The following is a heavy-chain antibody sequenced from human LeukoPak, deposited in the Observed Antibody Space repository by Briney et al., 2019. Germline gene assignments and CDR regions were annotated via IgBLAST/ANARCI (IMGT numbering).Heavy chain of an antibody. Sequence: ASVKVSCKASGNTFTSYDINWVRQATGQGLEWMGWMNPNSGNTGYAQKFQGRVTMTRNTSISTAYMELSSLRSEDTAVYYCARVDSYGYGGYYYYYMDVWGKGTTVTVSS. V-gene: IGHV1-8*01. CDR2: MNPNSGNT. D-gene: IGHD5-18*01. CDR3: ARVDSYGYGGYYYYYMDV. CDR1: GNTFTSYD. J-gene: IGHJ6*03.